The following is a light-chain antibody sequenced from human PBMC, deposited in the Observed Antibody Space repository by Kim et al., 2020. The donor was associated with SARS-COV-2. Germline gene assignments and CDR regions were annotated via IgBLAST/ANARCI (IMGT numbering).Light chain of an antibody. Sequence: QLVLTQSPSASASLGASVKLTCTLSSGHSSYAIAWHQQQPEKGPRYLMKLNSDGSHSKGDGIPDRFSGSSSGAERYLTISSLQSEDEADYYCQTWGTGIRVFGTGTRSPS. V-gene: IGLV4-69*01. J-gene: IGLJ1*01. CDR1: SGHSSYA. CDR2: LNSDGSH. CDR3: QTWGTGIRV.